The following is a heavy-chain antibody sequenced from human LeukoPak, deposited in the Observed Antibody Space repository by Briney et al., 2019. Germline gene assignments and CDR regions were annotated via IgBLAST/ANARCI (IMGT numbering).Heavy chain of an antibody. CDR3: ARGLLWFGDYYFDY. V-gene: IGHV4-61*01. Sequence: SETLSLTCTVSGGSVSSGSYYWSWIRQPPGKGLEWIGYIYYSGSTNYNPSLKSRVTISVDTSKNQFSLKLSSVTAADTAVYYCARGLLWFGDYYFDYWGQGTLVTVSS. CDR2: IYYSGST. J-gene: IGHJ4*02. D-gene: IGHD3-10*01. CDR1: GGSVSSGSYY.